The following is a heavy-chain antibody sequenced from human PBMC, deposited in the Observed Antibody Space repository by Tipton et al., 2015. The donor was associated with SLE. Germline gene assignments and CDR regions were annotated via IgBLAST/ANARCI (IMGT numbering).Heavy chain of an antibody. Sequence: RSLRLSCTASGFTFGDYAMSWFRQAPGKGLEWVGFIRSKAYGGTTEYAASVKGRFTVSRDDSKSIAYLQMNSLKTEDTAVYYCTRDPPLYDFWSGYQNYYHYMDVWGKGTTVTVSS. J-gene: IGHJ6*03. CDR2: IRSKAYGGTT. D-gene: IGHD3-3*01. CDR3: TRDPPLYDFWSGYQNYYHYMDV. CDR1: GFTFGDYA. V-gene: IGHV3-49*03.